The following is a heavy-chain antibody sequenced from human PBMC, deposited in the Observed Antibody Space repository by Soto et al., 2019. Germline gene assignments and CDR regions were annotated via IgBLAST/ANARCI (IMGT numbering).Heavy chain of an antibody. CDR3: ARHVPPAAYYYGLDV. CDR2: IIPIFGTA. V-gene: IGHV1-69*12. CDR1: GGTFSSYA. D-gene: IGHD2-2*01. J-gene: IGHJ6*02. Sequence: QVQLVQSGAEVKKPGSSVKVSCKASGGTFSSYAFGWVRRAPGKGLEWRGGIIPIFGTANYAQKFQGRVTITADEPTSTAYMELSSLRSEDTAVYYCARHVPPAAYYYGLDVWGQGTTVTVSS.